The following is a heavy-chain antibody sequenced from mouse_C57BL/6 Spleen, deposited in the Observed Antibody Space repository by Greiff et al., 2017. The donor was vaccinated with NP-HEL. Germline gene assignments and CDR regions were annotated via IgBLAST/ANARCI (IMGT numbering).Heavy chain of an antibody. J-gene: IGHJ3*01. CDR3: ASPRFTTVVATPFAY. Sequence: VQLQESGAELARPGASVKLSCKASGYTFTSYGISWVKQRTGQGLEWIGEIYPRSGNTYYNEKFKGKATLTADKSSSTAYMELRSLTSEDSAVYFCASPRFTTVVATPFAYWGQGTLVTVSA. CDR1: GYTFTSYG. V-gene: IGHV1-81*01. D-gene: IGHD1-1*01. CDR2: IYPRSGNT.